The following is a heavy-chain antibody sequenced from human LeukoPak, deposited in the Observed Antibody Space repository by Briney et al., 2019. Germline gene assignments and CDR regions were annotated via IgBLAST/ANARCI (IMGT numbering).Heavy chain of an antibody. V-gene: IGHV1-18*01. Sequence: ASVKVSCKASGYTFTSYGISWVRQAPGQGLEWMGWISAYNGNTDYAQKLQGRVTMTTDTSTSTAYMELRSLRSDDTAVYYCAKDGTTELALYYFDYWGQGTLVTVSS. CDR3: AKDGTTELALYYFDY. J-gene: IGHJ4*02. CDR2: ISAYNGNT. D-gene: IGHD4-17*01. CDR1: GYTFTSYG.